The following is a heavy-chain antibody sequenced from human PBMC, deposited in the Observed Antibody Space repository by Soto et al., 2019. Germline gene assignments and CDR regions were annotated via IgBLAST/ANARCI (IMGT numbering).Heavy chain of an antibody. D-gene: IGHD3-22*01. CDR2: IIPIFGTA. J-gene: IGHJ4*02. CDR1: GGTFSSYA. Sequence: SVKVSCKASGGTFSSYAISWVRQAPGQGLEWMGGIIPIFGTANYAQKFQGRVTITADKSTSTAYMELSSLRSEDTAVYYCATYLSYYDDRSGLFSYWGQGTLVIGSS. CDR3: ATYLSYYDDRSGLFSY. V-gene: IGHV1-69*06.